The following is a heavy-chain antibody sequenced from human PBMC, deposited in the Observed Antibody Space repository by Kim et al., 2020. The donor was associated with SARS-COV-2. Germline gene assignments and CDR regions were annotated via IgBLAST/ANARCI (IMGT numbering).Heavy chain of an antibody. CDR2: I. D-gene: IGHD3-3*01. J-gene: IGHJ4*02. CDR3: ARGGAFTVFADH. V-gene: IGHV3-11*01. Sequence: IYYADSVKGRFTVSRDNADNVLYLQMSDLRAEDTAIYYSARGGAFTVFADHWGQGTLVSVSS.